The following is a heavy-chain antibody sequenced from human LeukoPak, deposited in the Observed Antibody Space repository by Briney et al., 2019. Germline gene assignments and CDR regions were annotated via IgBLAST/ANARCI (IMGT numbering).Heavy chain of an antibody. CDR3: AKDTGYYYDSSGYKTI. CDR2: IYSGGST. J-gene: IGHJ4*02. D-gene: IGHD3-22*01. V-gene: IGHV3-66*01. Sequence: GGSLRLSCAASGFTVSSKYMSWVRQAPGKGLEWVSVIYSGGSTYYADSVKGRFTISRDNSKNTVYLQMNSLRAEDTAVYYCAKDTGYYYDSSGYKTIWGQGTLVTVSS. CDR1: GFTVSSKY.